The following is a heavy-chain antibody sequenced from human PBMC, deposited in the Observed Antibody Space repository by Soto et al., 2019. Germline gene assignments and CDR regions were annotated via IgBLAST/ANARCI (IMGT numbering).Heavy chain of an antibody. Sequence: EVQLLESGGGLVQPGGSLRLSCAASGFTFNNYAMTWVRQAPGKGLEWVPAISGGGDTTSYADSVKGRFTVSREGSKNTLYLQMSSLRAEDTALYYCAKGRGGSGSLTPRVDFWGQGTLVTVSS. J-gene: IGHJ4*02. CDR1: GFTFNNYA. D-gene: IGHD3-10*01. CDR2: ISGGGDTT. CDR3: AKGRGGSGSLTPRVDF. V-gene: IGHV3-23*01.